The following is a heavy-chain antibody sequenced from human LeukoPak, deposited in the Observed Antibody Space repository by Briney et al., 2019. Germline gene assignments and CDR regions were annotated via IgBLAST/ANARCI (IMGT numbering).Heavy chain of an antibody. CDR2: INSDGSST. D-gene: IGHD4-11*01. CDR3: ATPAYYRNYALFDY. V-gene: IGHV3-74*01. Sequence: PGGSLRLSCAASGFTFSSYWMHWVRQAPGKGLVWVSRINSDGSSTSYADSVKGRFTISRDNAKNTLYLQMNSLRAEDTAVYYCATPAYYRNYALFDYWGQGTLVTVSS. J-gene: IGHJ4*02. CDR1: GFTFSSYW.